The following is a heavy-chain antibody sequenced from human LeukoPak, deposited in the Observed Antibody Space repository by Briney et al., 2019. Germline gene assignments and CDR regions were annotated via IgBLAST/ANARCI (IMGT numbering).Heavy chain of an antibody. CDR3: ARDIVVVPAAMGEYYYYYYGTDV. V-gene: IGHV1-69*13. CDR1: GGTFSSYA. CDR2: IIPTFGTA. Sequence: ASVKVSCKASGGTFSSYAISWVRQAPGQGLEWMGGIIPTFGTANYAQKFQGRVTITADESTSTAYMELSSLRSEDTAVYYCARDIVVVPAAMGEYYYYYYGTDVWGQGTTVTVSS. D-gene: IGHD2-2*01. J-gene: IGHJ6*02.